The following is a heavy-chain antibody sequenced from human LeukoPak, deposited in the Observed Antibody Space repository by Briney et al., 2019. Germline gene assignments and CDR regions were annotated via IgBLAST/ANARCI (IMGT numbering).Heavy chain of an antibody. V-gene: IGHV3-23*01. D-gene: IGHD3-22*01. CDR1: GITLSNYG. J-gene: IGHJ4*02. Sequence: GGSLSLSCAVSGITLSNYGMTWVRQAPGKGLEWVAGINDTGGSTNYADSVKGRFTISRDNRKNTLYVQMNSLRAEDTAAYFCAKRGVLIRVILVGFHKDAYYFDSWGQGALVTVSS. CDR3: AKRGVLIRVILVGFHKDAYYFDS. CDR2: INDTGGST.